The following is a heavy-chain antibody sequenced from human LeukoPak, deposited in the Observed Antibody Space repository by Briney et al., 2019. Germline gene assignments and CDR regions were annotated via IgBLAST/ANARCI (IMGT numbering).Heavy chain of an antibody. D-gene: IGHD4-23*01. CDR2: INPSGGST. V-gene: IGHV1-46*01. J-gene: IGHJ5*02. Sequence: ASVKVSCKASGYTFTSYYMHWVRQAPGQGLEWMGIINPSGGSTSYAQKFQGRVTMTRDTSTSTVYMELSSLRCEATAVYYCARYVVGGGLDPWGQGTLVTVSS. CDR1: GYTFTSYY. CDR3: ARYVVGGGLDP.